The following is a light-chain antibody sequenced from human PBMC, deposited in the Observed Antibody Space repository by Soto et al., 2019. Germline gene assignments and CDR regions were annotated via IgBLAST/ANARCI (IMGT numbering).Light chain of an antibody. CDR1: QNVLSN. J-gene: IGKJ1*01. Sequence: EITLTQSPGTLSVSPGESATLSCRASQNVLSNLAWYQQKPGQAPRLLIYGVSTRATDIPARFNGSGSGTQFTLTIGSLQSEDFALYYCQQYISWPRTFGQGTRVEI. CDR2: GVS. V-gene: IGKV3-15*01. CDR3: QQYISWPRT.